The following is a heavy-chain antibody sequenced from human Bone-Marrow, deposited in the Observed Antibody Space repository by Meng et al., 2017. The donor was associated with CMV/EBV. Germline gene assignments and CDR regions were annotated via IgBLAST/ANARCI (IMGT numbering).Heavy chain of an antibody. J-gene: IGHJ6*02. CDR1: GYTFTSYD. V-gene: IGHV1-8*01. CDR2: MNPNSGNT. Sequence: ASVKVSCKASGYTFTSYDINWVRQATGQGLEWMGWMNPNSGNTGYAQKFQGRVTMTRNTSISTAYMELRSLRSDDAAVYYCAREGQEGRMDVWGQGTTVTVSS. CDR3: AREGQEGRMDV.